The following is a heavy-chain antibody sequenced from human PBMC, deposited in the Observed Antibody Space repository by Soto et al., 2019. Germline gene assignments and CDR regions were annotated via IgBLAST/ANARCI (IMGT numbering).Heavy chain of an antibody. Sequence: ASVKVSCKASVYTFTGYYMHWVRQAPGQGLEWMGWINPNSGCTNYAQKFQGWVTMTRDTSISTAYMELSRLRSDDTAVYYCARVDFGPEIYYYYYMDGWGQGTSVPVSS. CDR3: ARVDFGPEIYYYYYMDG. CDR1: VYTFTGYY. V-gene: IGHV1-2*04. CDR2: INPNSGCT. J-gene: IGHJ6*03. D-gene: IGHD2-21*01.